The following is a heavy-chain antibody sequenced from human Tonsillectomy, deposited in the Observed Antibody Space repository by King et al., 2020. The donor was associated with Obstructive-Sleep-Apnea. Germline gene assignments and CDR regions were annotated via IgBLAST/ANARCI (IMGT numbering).Heavy chain of an antibody. CDR3: AKDYYDSSGYSPFDY. D-gene: IGHD3-22*01. V-gene: IGHV3-23*04. CDR1: GLPFSSYA. CDR2: IIGSGGCA. Sequence: VQLVESGGGLVQPGGSLRLSCAASGLPFSSYAMSWGRQAPRKGLEWVSAIIGSGGCANNADPVKGRVSLSLDNSKKTLYLQMNSLRAEDTAVYYCAKDYYDSSGYSPFDYWGQGTLVTVSS. J-gene: IGHJ4*02.